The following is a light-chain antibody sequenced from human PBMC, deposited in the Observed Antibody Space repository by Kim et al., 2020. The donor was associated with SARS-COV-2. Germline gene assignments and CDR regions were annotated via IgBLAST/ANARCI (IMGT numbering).Light chain of an antibody. Sequence: QSVLTQPPSASGTPGQRVTISCSGSSSNIGSNYVYWYQQLPGTAPKLLIYRNNQRPSGVPDRFSGSKSGTSASLAISGLRSEDEADYYCAAWDDSLSAYVVFSGGTQLTVL. CDR1: SSNIGSNY. J-gene: IGLJ2*01. CDR2: RNN. V-gene: IGLV1-47*01. CDR3: AAWDDSLSAYVV.